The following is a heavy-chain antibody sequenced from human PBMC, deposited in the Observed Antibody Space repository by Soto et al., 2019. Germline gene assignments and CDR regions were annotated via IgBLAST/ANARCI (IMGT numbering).Heavy chain of an antibody. Sequence: SLRLSCSASGFAFSSYAMHWVRQAPGKGLEYVSAISSNGGSTYYADSVKGRFTISRDNSKNTLYLQMSSLRAEDTAVYYCVKAIAVAGNYDYWGQGTLVTVSS. V-gene: IGHV3-64D*08. J-gene: IGHJ4*02. CDR2: ISSNGGST. D-gene: IGHD6-19*01. CDR3: VKAIAVAGNYDY. CDR1: GFAFSSYA.